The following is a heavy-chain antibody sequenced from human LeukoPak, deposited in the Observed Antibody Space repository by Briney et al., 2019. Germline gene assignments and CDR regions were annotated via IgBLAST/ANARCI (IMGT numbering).Heavy chain of an antibody. D-gene: IGHD3-22*01. V-gene: IGHV3-23*01. CDR3: AKLPYYDSSGYYYVGIDY. J-gene: IGHJ4*02. CDR2: ISGSGGST. CDR1: GFTFSSYA. Sequence: VGSLRLSCAASGFTFSSYAMSWVRQAPGKGLEGVSAISGSGGSTYYADSVKGRFTISRDNSKNTLYLQMNSLRAEDTAVYYCAKLPYYDSSGYYYVGIDYWGQGTLVTVSS.